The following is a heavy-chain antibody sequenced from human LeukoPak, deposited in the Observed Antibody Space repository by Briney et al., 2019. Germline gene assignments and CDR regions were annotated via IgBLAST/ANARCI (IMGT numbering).Heavy chain of an antibody. Sequence: SETLSLACTVSDGSISSYYWSWIRQPPGKGLEWIGYIYYSGSTNYNPSLKSRVTISVDTSKNQFSLKLSSVTAADTAVYYCASASLRYYYYYGMDVWGQGTTVTVSS. J-gene: IGHJ6*02. V-gene: IGHV4-59*08. CDR3: ASASLRYYYYYGMDV. CDR2: IYYSGST. CDR1: DGSISSYY. D-gene: IGHD5-12*01.